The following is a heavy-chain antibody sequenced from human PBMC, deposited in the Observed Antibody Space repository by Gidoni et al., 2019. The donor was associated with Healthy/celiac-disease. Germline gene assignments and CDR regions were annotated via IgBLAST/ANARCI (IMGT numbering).Heavy chain of an antibody. CDR1: GFTFGDYA. V-gene: IGHV3-49*05. Sequence: EVQLVESGGGLVKPGRALRLSCTASGFTFGDYAMSWFRQAPGKGLEWLVFIRSKAYGGTTEYAASVKGRFTISRDDSKSIAYLQMNSLKTEDTAVYYCTRDVSGKVGWDYYYYYGMDVWGQGTTVTVSS. CDR3: TRDVSGKVGWDYYYYYGMDV. CDR2: IRSKAYGGTT. J-gene: IGHJ6*02. D-gene: IGHD1-26*01.